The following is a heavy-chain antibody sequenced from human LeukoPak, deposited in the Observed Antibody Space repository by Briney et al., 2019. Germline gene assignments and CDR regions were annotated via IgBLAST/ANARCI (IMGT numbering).Heavy chain of an antibody. J-gene: IGHJ4*02. Sequence: PSEPLSLTCAVYGDSFSVYYWRWIRKPPGKRLEWIGEINDSGCTNYNPSLKSRVTISVGTSKTQFSLKLSSVTAADTAVYFCARARYSSGRYIIDYWGQGTLVTVSS. CDR3: ARARYSSGRYIIDY. CDR1: GDSFSVYY. CDR2: INDSGCT. D-gene: IGHD6-19*01. V-gene: IGHV4-34*01.